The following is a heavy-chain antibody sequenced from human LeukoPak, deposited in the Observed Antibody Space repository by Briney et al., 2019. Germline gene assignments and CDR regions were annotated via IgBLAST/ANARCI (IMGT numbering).Heavy chain of an antibody. CDR1: GFTFSSYS. V-gene: IGHV3-21*04. J-gene: IGHJ5*02. CDR3: AKLLMANDYGDP. Sequence: GGSLRLSCAASGFTFSSYSMNWVRQAPGKGLEWVSSISSSSSYIYYADSVKGRFTISRDNAKNSLYLQMNSLRAEDTAVYYCAKLLMANDYGDPWGQGTLVTVSS. CDR2: ISSSSSYI. D-gene: IGHD4-17*01.